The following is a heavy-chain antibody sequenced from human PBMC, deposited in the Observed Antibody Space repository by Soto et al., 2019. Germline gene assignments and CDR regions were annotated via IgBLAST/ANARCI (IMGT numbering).Heavy chain of an antibody. J-gene: IGHJ5*02. CDR1: GYTFVDYA. Sequence: QVRLVQSGAEVKRPGASVKVSCRASGYTFVDYALHWVRQAPGQGLEWVGWMNPKTGNIKYSHKFEDRVSITRDTATSTAYMELSGLRSEDTAVYFCTREAVVAENWFDPWGQGTLVTVSS. D-gene: IGHD3-22*01. CDR3: TREAVVAENWFDP. V-gene: IGHV1-3*01. CDR2: MNPKTGNI.